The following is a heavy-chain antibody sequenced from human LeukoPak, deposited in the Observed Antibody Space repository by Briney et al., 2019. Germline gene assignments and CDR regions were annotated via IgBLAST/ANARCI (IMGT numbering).Heavy chain of an antibody. V-gene: IGHV3-30*02. D-gene: IGHD2-15*01. Sequence: GGSLRLSCAASGFTFSSYGMHWVRQAPGKGLEWVAFIRYDGSNKYYADSVKGRFTISRDNSKNTLYLQMNSLRAEDTAVYYCAKSKPLGYCSGGSCSFDYWGQGTLVTVSS. CDR1: GFTFSSYG. J-gene: IGHJ4*02. CDR3: AKSKPLGYCSGGSCSFDY. CDR2: IRYDGSNK.